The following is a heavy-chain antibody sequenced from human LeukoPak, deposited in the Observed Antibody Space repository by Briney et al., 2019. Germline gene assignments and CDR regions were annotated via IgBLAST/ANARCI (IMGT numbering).Heavy chain of an antibody. CDR2: IYYSGST. Sequence: SETLSLTCTVSGGSISSYYWSWIRQSPGKGLEYIGYIYYSGSTNYNPSLKSRVTISVDTSKNQVSLKLSSVTAADTAVHYCASYGGSTGDSIAIWGQGTMVTVSP. J-gene: IGHJ3*02. CDR1: GGSISSYY. D-gene: IGHD4-17*01. V-gene: IGHV4-59*08. CDR3: ASYGGSTGDSIAI.